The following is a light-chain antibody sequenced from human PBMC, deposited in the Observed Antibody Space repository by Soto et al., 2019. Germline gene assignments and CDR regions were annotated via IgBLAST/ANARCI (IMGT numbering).Light chain of an antibody. Sequence: EIVLTHSPATLSVSPGERATLSCRASQSVGSNLAWYQQRPCQPPRLLIYDAATRATDIPARFSGGGSGTEFTLTISSLQSGDFAVYYCQQYNNWPYTFGQGTKVQIK. CDR1: QSVGSN. CDR2: DAA. V-gene: IGKV3-15*01. J-gene: IGKJ2*01. CDR3: QQYNNWPYT.